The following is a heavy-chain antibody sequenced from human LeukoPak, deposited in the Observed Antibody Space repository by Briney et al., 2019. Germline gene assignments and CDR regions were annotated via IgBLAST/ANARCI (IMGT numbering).Heavy chain of an antibody. CDR1: GFTFTSYA. CDR2: IWYDGSNK. J-gene: IGHJ4*02. V-gene: IGHV3-33*01. CDR3: ARAYSGYSSRGFDY. D-gene: IGHD5-12*01. Sequence: GGSLRLSCEVSGFTFTSYAMHWVRQAPGKGLEWVADIWYDGSNKYYADSVKGRFTISRDNSKNTVFLQMNSLRADDTAVYYCARAYSGYSSRGFDYWGQGTLVSVSS.